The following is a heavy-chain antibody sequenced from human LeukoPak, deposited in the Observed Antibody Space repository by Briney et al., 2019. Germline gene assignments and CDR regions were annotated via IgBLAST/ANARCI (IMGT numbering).Heavy chain of an antibody. CDR3: AKRTDVLTGYYNA. V-gene: IGHV3-23*01. Sequence: GGSLRLSCAASGFTFSSYAMSWVRQASGKGLEWVSHVSGSGGSTYYADSVKGRFTISRDNSKNALYLQMYSLRGDDTAVYYCAKRTDVLTGYYNAWGLGTLVTVSS. CDR1: GFTFSSYA. J-gene: IGHJ5*02. D-gene: IGHD3-9*01. CDR2: VSGSGGST.